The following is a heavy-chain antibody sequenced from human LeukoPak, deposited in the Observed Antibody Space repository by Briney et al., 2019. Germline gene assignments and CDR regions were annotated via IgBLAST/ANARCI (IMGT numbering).Heavy chain of an antibody. Sequence: SETLSLTCTVSGGSISSYCWSWIRQPPGKGLEWIGYIYYSRSTNYNPSLKSRVTISVDTSKNQFSLKLSSVTAADTAVYYCARLPYCSGGSCRDYWGQGTLVTVSS. CDR3: ARLPYCSGGSCRDY. D-gene: IGHD2-15*01. CDR2: IYYSRST. J-gene: IGHJ4*02. CDR1: GGSISSYC. V-gene: IGHV4-59*08.